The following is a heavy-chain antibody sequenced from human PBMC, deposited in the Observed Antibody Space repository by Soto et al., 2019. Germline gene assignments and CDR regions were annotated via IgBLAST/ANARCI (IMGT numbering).Heavy chain of an antibody. V-gene: IGHV3-30*18. CDR3: AQDHPLFTITTVGD. Sequence: QVQLVESGGGVVQPGRALRLSCAASGFIFSTYGMRWVRQAPGQRLEWLSVMPYDGNNKYYADSVTGRFTMSRDNSKSTLWPRMDSLRTEGTAVYYWAQDHPLFTITTVGDWGQGILVIVSS. J-gene: IGHJ4*02. CDR2: MPYDGNNK. CDR1: GFIFSTYG. D-gene: IGHD4-17*01.